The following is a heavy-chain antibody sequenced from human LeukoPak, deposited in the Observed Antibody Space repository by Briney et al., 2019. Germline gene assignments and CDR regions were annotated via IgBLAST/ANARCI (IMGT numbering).Heavy chain of an antibody. J-gene: IGHJ4*02. CDR2: ISSDGSTI. Sequence: GGSLRLSCAASGFTFSSYWMHWVRHAPGKGLVWVSHISSDGSTITYADSVKGRFTISRDNAKNTLYLQMNGLRAEDTAVYFCARDSGCIDYWGQGTLVTVSS. V-gene: IGHV3-74*01. CDR3: ARDSGCIDY. CDR1: GFTFSSYW. D-gene: IGHD3-10*01.